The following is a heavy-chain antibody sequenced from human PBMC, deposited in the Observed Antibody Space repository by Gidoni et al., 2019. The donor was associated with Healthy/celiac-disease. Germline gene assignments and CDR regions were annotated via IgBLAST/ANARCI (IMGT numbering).Heavy chain of an antibody. J-gene: IGHJ3*02. CDR1: GFTFDDYA. V-gene: IGHV3-9*01. CDR3: AKGTYSGYDLDAFDI. Sequence: EVQLVESGGGLVQPGRSLRLSCAASGFTFDDYAMHWVRQAPGKGLEWVSGISWNSGSIGYADSVKGRFTISRDNAKNSLYLQMNSLRAEDTALYYCAKGTYSGYDLDAFDIWGQGTMVTVSS. D-gene: IGHD5-12*01. CDR2: ISWNSGSI.